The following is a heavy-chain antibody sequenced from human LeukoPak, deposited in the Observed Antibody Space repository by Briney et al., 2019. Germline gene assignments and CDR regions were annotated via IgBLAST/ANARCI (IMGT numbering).Heavy chain of an antibody. CDR1: GGSISSYY. Sequence: KSSETLSLTCTVSGGSISSYYWSWIRQPPGKGLEWIGSIYYSGSTNYNPSLRGRVTISVDTSKNQLSLKLRYVTAADAAVYYCARGKNGYNPWGQGTLVTVSS. CDR2: IYYSGST. CDR3: ARGKNGYNP. J-gene: IGHJ5*02. D-gene: IGHD5-24*01. V-gene: IGHV4-59*01.